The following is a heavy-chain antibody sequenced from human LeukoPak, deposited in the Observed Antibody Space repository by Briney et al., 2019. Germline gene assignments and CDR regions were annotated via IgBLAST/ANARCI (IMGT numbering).Heavy chain of an antibody. CDR1: GGSISSGGYY. J-gene: IGHJ3*02. Sequence: NHSETLSLTCTVSGGSISSGGYYWSWIRQHPGKGLEWIGYIYYSGSTYYNPSLKSRVTISVDTSKNQFSLKLSSVTAADTAVYYCASLEGSASRWGKDAFDIWGQGTMVTVSS. D-gene: IGHD3-10*01. CDR3: ASLEGSASRWGKDAFDI. V-gene: IGHV4-31*03. CDR2: IYYSGST.